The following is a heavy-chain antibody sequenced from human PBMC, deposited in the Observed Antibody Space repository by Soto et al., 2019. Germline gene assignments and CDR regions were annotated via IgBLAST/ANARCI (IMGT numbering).Heavy chain of an antibody. D-gene: IGHD6-19*01. J-gene: IGHJ6*02. V-gene: IGHV3-48*02. CDR2: ISSSTSTI. CDR3: ARDDQWRNNSGMAV. Sequence: PGKGLEWVSYISSSTSTIYYADSVKGRFNISRDNAKNSLYLQMNSLRDEDTAVYYRARDDQWRNNSGMAVWG.